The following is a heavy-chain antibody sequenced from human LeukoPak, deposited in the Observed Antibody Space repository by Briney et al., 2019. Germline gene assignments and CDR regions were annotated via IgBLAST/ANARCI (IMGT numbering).Heavy chain of an antibody. D-gene: IGHD6-19*01. Sequence: SETLSLTCTVSGGSISSGGYYWSWIRQPPGKGLEWIGYIYHSGSTYYNPSLKSRVTISVDRSKNQLSLKLSSVTAADTAVYYCAGSGWSFDAFDFWGQGTMVTVSS. CDR1: GGSISSGGYY. CDR2: IYHSGST. J-gene: IGHJ3*01. CDR3: AGSGWSFDAFDF. V-gene: IGHV4-30-2*01.